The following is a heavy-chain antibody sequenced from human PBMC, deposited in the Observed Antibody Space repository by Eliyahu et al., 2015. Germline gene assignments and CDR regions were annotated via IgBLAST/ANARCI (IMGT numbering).Heavy chain of an antibody. V-gene: IGHV4-39*07. D-gene: IGHD2/OR15-2a*01. CDR2: IFNSGST. CDR1: GGSIRSSFYY. J-gene: IGHJ3*02. CDR3: ARDKGENSNSGGVFDI. Sequence: QLQLQESGPGLVKPSETLSLTCTVSGGSIRSSFYYWGWIRQPPGKGLEWMGSIFNSGSTYDNPSLKSRVTTSVDTSKNQFSLRLSSVTAADTAVYYCARDKGENSNSGGVFDIWGQGTMVTVSS.